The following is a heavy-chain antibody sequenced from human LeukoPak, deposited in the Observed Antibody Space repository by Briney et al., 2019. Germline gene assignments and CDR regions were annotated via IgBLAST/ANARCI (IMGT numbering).Heavy chain of an antibody. CDR1: GDSVSSNSAV. D-gene: IGHD3-16*01. CDR2: TYYRSKWYN. V-gene: IGHV6-1*01. J-gene: IGHJ5*02. CDR3: ARSYNWFDP. Sequence: SQTLSLTCAISGDSVSSNSAVWNWIRQSPSRGLEWLGRTYYRSKWYNDYAVSVKSRITINPDTSMNQFSLQLNSVAPEDTAVYYCARSYNWFDPWRQGTLVTVSS.